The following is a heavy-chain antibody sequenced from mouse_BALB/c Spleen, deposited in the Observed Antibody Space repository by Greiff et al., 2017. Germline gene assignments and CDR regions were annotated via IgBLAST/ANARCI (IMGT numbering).Heavy chain of an antibody. D-gene: IGHD2-14*01. Sequence: VNVKESGAGLVQPGASVKISCKASGFTFSSYWIEWVRQRPGHGLEWIGVIRPGGGSTNYNEKFTGKATFTADTSTNTAYMQLSSLTSEDSAVYYCARNRGYDGFAYWGQGTPVTVSA. V-gene: IGHV1-9*01. CDR1: GFTFSSYW. CDR3: ARNRGYDGFAY. CDR2: IRPGGGST. J-gene: IGHJ3*01.